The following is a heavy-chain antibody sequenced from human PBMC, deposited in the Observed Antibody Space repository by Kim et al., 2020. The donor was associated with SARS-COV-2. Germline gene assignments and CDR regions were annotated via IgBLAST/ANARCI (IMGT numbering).Heavy chain of an antibody. V-gene: IGHV4-39*01. J-gene: IGHJ5*02. CDR1: GGSISSTTYY. CDR3: ARHRPMVRGVVPGWFDP. D-gene: IGHD3-10*01. Sequence: SETLSLTCTVSGGSISSTTYYWGWIRQPPGQGLEWIGSIYFSGTTYYTPSLQSRVTISVDTSRNQFSLRLSAVTDADTAVYYCARHRPMVRGVVPGWFDPWGQGTLVTVSS. CDR2: IYFSGTT.